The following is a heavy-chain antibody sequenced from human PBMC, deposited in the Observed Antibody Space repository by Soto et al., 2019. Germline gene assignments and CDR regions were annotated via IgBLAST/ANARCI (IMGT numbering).Heavy chain of an antibody. J-gene: IGHJ6*03. CDR1: GYTFTSYG. D-gene: IGHD2-2*01. CDR2: ISAYNGNT. CDR3: ARGKSPSQYRPYYYMDV. V-gene: IGHV1-18*01. Sequence: QVQLVQSGAEVKKPGASVKVSCKASGYTFTSYGISWVRQAPGQGLEWMGWISAYNGNTNYAQKFQGRVTMTTDTPTSTAYMELRSLRSDDTAVYYCARGKSPSQYRPYYYMDVWGKGTTVTVSS.